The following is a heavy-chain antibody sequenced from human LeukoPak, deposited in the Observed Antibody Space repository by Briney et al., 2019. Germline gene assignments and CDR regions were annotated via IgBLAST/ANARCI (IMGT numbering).Heavy chain of an antibody. V-gene: IGHV3-66*01. Sequence: GGSLRLSCAASGFIVRSNYMSWVRQAPGKGLEWVSVIYSGGSIYYADSVKGRFTISRDNSKNTLYLQMNSLRAEDTAVYYCARGYCTNGVCQYYFDYWGQGTLVTVSS. CDR3: ARGYCTNGVCQYYFDY. CDR1: GFIVRSNY. J-gene: IGHJ4*02. D-gene: IGHD2-8*01. CDR2: IYSGGSI.